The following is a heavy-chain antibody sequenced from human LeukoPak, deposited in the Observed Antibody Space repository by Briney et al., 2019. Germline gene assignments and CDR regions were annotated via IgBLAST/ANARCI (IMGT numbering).Heavy chain of an antibody. CDR3: ARGGHYVWGSYRRGDFDY. CDR2: IYTSGST. CDR1: GGSISSYY. J-gene: IGHJ4*02. V-gene: IGHV4-4*07. D-gene: IGHD3-16*02. Sequence: PSETLSLTCTASGGSISSYYWSWIRQPAGKGLEWIGRIYTSGSTNYNPSLKSRVTMSVDTSKNQLPLKLSPVTAADTAVYDCARGGHYVWGSYRRGDFDYWGQGTLVTVSS.